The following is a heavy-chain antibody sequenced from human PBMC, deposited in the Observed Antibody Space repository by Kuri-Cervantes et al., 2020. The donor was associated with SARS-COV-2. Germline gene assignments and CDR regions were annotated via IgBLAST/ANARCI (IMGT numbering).Heavy chain of an antibody. CDR2: ISGSGGST. J-gene: IGHJ4*02. Sequence: GESLKISCAASGFTFGSYAMSWVRQAPGKGLEWVSAISGSGGSTYYADSVKGRFTISRDNSKNTLYLQMNSLRAEDTAVYYCAKDTDYTHDYWGQGTLVTVSS. V-gene: IGHV3-23*01. CDR1: GFTFGSYA. CDR3: AKDTDYTHDY. D-gene: IGHD4-11*01.